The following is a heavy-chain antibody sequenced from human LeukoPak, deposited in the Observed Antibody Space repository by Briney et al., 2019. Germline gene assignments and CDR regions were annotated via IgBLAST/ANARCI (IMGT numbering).Heavy chain of an antibody. CDR2: IYTSGST. J-gene: IGHJ1*01. Sequence: SQTLSLTCTVSGGSISGGTYYWSWIRQPAGKGLEWIGRIYTSGSTNYNPSLKSRVTISVDTSKNQFSLKLSSVTAADTAMYYCAQQLLHAAEYFQYWGQGTLVTVSS. V-gene: IGHV4-61*02. CDR1: GGSISGGTYY. D-gene: IGHD6-13*01. CDR3: AQQLLHAAEYFQY.